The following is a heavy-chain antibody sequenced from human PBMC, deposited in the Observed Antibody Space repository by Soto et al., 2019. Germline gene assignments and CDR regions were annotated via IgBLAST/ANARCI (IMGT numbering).Heavy chain of an antibody. J-gene: IGHJ4*02. V-gene: IGHV3-15*01. D-gene: IGHD2-2*01. Sequence: GGSLRLSCAASGFTFSNAWMSWVRQAPGKGLEWVGRIKSKTDGGTTDYAAPVKGRFTISRDDSKNTLYLQMNGLKTEDTAVYYCTTDPVYCSSTSCYDYWGQGTLVTVSS. CDR1: GFTFSNAW. CDR2: IKSKTDGGTT. CDR3: TTDPVYCSSTSCYDY.